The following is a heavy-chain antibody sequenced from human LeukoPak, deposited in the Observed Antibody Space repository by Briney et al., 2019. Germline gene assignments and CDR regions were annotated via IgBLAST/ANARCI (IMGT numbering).Heavy chain of an antibody. J-gene: IGHJ3*02. D-gene: IGHD1-7*01. Sequence: GESLNISCTASGYVITCYLIGWVRHLGGQRLELMGIIYPGDSDTRYSPSFQGPVTISADNSIGTAYMQWSSLKASDTAMYYCATRGTGTHPPGAFDIWGQGTMVTVSS. CDR3: ATRGTGTHPPGAFDI. V-gene: IGHV5-51*01. CDR2: IYPGDSDT. CDR1: GYVITCYL.